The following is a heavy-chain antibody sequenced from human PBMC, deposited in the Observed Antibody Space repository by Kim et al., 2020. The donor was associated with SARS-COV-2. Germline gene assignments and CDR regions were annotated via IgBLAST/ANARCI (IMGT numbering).Heavy chain of an antibody. D-gene: IGHD3-22*01. CDR2: INHSGST. CDR1: GGSFSGYY. J-gene: IGHJ3*02. CDR3: ARDAHDSSGLVVAFDI. Sequence: SETLSLTCAVYGGSFSGYYWSWIRQPPGKGLEWIGEINHSGSTNYNPSLKSRVTISVDTSKNQFSLKLSSVTAADTAVYYCARDAHDSSGLVVAFDIWGQGTMVTVSS. V-gene: IGHV4-34*01.